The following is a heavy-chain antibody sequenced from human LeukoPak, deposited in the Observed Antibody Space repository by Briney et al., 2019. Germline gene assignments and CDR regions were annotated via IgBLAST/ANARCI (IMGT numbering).Heavy chain of an antibody. Sequence: SETLSLTCTASGGSISSSSYYLGWIRHPPGKGLVRQGSIYYSGSTYFNSSLNSRVTISVDTSKNQFSLKLSSVTAADTAVYYGARHAYDYVWGSYRQYYFDYWGQGTLVTVSS. CDR1: GGSISSSSYY. CDR2: IYYSGST. CDR3: ARHAYDYVWGSYRQYYFDY. V-gene: IGHV4-39*01. D-gene: IGHD3-16*02. J-gene: IGHJ4*02.